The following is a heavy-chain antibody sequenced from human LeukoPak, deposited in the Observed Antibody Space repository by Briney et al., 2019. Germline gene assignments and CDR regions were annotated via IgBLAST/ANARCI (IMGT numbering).Heavy chain of an antibody. CDR1: GGSISSSNW. Sequence: PSGTLSLTCAVSGGSISSSNWWSWVRQPPGKGLEWIGEIYHSGSTNYNPSLKSRVTISVDKSKNQFSLKLSSVTAADTAVYYCARVSNYGDLYFDYWGQGTLVTASS. D-gene: IGHD4-17*01. V-gene: IGHV4-4*02. J-gene: IGHJ4*02. CDR3: ARVSNYGDLYFDY. CDR2: IYHSGST.